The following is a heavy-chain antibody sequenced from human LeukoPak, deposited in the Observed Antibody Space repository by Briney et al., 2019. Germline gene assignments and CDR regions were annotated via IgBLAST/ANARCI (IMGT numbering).Heavy chain of an antibody. V-gene: IGHV4-59*11. Sequence: SETLSLTYTVSGGSISSHYWSWIRQPPGKGLEWIGYIYYSGSTNYNPSLKSRVTISVDTSKNQFSLKLSSVTAADTAVYYCARGGGSGGWGQGTLVTVSS. CDR3: ARGGGSGG. CDR1: GGSISSHY. J-gene: IGHJ4*02. CDR2: IYYSGST. D-gene: IGHD3-10*01.